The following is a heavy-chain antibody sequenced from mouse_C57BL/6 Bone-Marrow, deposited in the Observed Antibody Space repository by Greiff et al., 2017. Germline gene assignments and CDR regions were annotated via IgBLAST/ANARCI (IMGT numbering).Heavy chain of an antibody. CDR1: GFTFTSYW. D-gene: IGHD2-4*01. CDR3: ARDYYDYAWFAY. V-gene: IGHV1-72*01. Sequence: QVHLKQSGAELVKPGASVKLSCTASGFTFTSYWMHWVKQRPGRGLEWIGRIDPNGGGTKYNEKFKSKATLTVDKPSSTAYMQLSSLTSEDSAVCYCARDYYDYAWFAYWGQGTLVTVSA. J-gene: IGHJ3*01. CDR2: IDPNGGGT.